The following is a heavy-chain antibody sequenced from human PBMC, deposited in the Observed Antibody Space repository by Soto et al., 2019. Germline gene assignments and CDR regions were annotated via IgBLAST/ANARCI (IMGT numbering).Heavy chain of an antibody. J-gene: IGHJ5*02. CDR2: TSSSSGST. CDR1: GFIFNSYR. Sequence: EVQLLESGGGLVQPGGSLRLSCAASGFIFNSYRMSWVRQAPGKGLQWVASTSSSSGSTDYADSVKGRFTISRDNSKNTLYLQMNRLRAEDTAVYFCAKDLYSSSWERKYYFDHWGQGTRVTVSS. CDR3: AKDLYSSSWERKYYFDH. D-gene: IGHD6-13*01. V-gene: IGHV3-23*01.